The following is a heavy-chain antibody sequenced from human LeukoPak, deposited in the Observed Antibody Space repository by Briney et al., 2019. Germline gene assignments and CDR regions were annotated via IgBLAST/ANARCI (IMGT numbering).Heavy chain of an antibody. CDR2: MSDSGST. CDR3: ARLSGSSDWYYFDY. CDR1: GASISSNY. D-gene: IGHD6-19*01. J-gene: IGHJ4*02. Sequence: PSETLSLTCTVSGASISSNYWSWIRQPPGKGLEWIGYMSDSGSTNYNPSLNSRVTISIDTSKNQFSLKLTSVTAADTGVYYCARLSGSSDWYYFDYWGQGTLVTVSS. V-gene: IGHV4-59*01.